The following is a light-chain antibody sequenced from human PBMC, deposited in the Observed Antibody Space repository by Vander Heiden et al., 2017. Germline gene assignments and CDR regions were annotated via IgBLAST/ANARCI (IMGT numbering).Light chain of an antibody. CDR2: WAS. CDR3: QQYYSTPWT. V-gene: IGKV4-1*01. CDR1: QSVLYSSNNKNY. Sequence: PAPGSPAWSLGERATINCKSSQSVLYSSNNKNYLAWYQQKPGQPPKLLIYWASTRESGVPDRFSGSGSGTDFTLTISSLQAEDVAVYYCQQYYSTPWTFGQGTKVEIK. J-gene: IGKJ1*01.